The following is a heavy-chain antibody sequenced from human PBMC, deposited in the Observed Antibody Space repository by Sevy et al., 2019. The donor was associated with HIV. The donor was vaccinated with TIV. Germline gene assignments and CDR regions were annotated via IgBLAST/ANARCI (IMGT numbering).Heavy chain of an antibody. Sequence: GGSLRLSCAASGFTFSSYRMTWVRQAPGKGLEWVSCISSTSAYINYADSVKGRFTISRDNAKNLLYLQMDSLRAEDTAVYYCARAVLEISTWRADYWGQGTLVTVSS. CDR1: GFTFSSYR. J-gene: IGHJ4*02. V-gene: IGHV3-21*01. CDR2: ISSTSAYI. D-gene: IGHD1-1*01. CDR3: ARAVLEISTWRADY.